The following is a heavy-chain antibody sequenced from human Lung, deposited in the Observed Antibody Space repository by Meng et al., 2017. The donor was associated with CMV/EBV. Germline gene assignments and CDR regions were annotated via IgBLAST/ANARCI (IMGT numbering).Heavy chain of an antibody. J-gene: IGHJ4*02. V-gene: IGHV3-48*03. Sequence: GESXKISCAASRFTFSSYEMNWVRQAPGKGLEWVSYISSSGNIKYYADSVKGRFTISRDNARNSLFLQMNSLRVEDTAVYFCAKDAARQYYDSSGYYFDYWGLGTXVTVSS. CDR2: ISSSGNIK. CDR1: RFTFSSYE. D-gene: IGHD3-22*01. CDR3: AKDAARQYYDSSGYYFDY.